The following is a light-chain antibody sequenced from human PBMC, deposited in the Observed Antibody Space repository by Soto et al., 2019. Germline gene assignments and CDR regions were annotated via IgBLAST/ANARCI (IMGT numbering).Light chain of an antibody. CDR1: QSISSW. CDR2: KAS. V-gene: IGKV1-5*03. J-gene: IGKJ1*01. Sequence: DIQMTQSPSTLSASVGDRVTITCRASQSISSWLAWYQQNPGKAPKLLIDKASSLESGVPSRFSGGGSGTEFTLTFSSLQPDDFATYYCQQYNRSPTFGQGTKVEIK. CDR3: QQYNRSPT.